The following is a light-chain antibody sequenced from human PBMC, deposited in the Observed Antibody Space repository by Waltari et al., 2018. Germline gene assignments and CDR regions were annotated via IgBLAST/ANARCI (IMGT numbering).Light chain of an antibody. CDR1: SSDIGTYDY. V-gene: IGLV2-14*03. Sequence: QFALTQPASVSGSPGQSITISCTGTSSDIGTYDYVSWYQQHPGEAPKLILYDFSQRPSAVPTRFSGYKSDNTASLTISGLQTEDESEYCCSSFTTRSTWVFGGGTKLTIL. J-gene: IGLJ3*02. CDR2: DFS. CDR3: SSFTTRSTWV.